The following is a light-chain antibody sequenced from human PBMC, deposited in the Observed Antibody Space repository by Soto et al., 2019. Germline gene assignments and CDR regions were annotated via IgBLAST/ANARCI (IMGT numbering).Light chain of an antibody. CDR1: SSDVGGYKY. Sequence: QSVLNQPASVSGSPGQSITLSCTGTSSDVGGYKYVSWYQQHSGNAPKVLIYEVSNRPLGVSNRFSGSKSGNTASLTISGLQAEDEADYYCNSYTSSNTWVFGGGTKLTVL. CDR3: NSYTSSNTWV. CDR2: EVS. J-gene: IGLJ3*02. V-gene: IGLV2-14*01.